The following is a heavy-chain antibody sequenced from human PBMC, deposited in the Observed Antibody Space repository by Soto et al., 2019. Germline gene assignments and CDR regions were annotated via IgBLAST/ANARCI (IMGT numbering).Heavy chain of an antibody. CDR3: ARGRKDYSSSWYVD. V-gene: IGHV4-34*01. D-gene: IGHD6-13*01. Sequence: SETLSLTSAVYGGSFSGYYWSWIRQPPGKGLEWIGEINHSGSTNYNPSLKSRVTISVDTSKNQFSLKLSSVTAADTAVYYCARGRKDYSSSWYVDWGQGTLVSVSS. J-gene: IGHJ4*02. CDR2: INHSGST. CDR1: GGSFSGYY.